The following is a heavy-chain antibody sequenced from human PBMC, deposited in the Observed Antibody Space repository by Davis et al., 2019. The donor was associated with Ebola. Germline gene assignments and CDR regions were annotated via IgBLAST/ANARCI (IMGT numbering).Heavy chain of an antibody. CDR1: GFTFSSYA. CDR3: ARGGFITELRWFDL. D-gene: IGHD3-10*01. J-gene: IGHJ5*02. Sequence: GESLKISCAASGFTFSSYAMHWVRQAPGKGLEWVAVISYDGSNKYYADSVKGRFTISRDNSKNTLYLQMNSLRAEDTAVYYCARGGFITELRWFDLWGQGTLVTASS. V-gene: IGHV3-30*04. CDR2: ISYDGSNK.